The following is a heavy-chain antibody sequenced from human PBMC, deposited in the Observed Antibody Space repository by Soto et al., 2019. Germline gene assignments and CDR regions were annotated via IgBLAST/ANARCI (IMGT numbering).Heavy chain of an antibody. D-gene: IGHD3-3*01. Sequence: EVQLVESGGGLVQPGGSLGLSCAVSGFAFSSYWMHWVRQTPGKGLVWVSRINSDGTSTAYADSVKGRFTISRDNAKDTLYLEMNSLRAEDTAVHYCARDGWELEWLLRVYSYMDVWGKGTTVTVSS. V-gene: IGHV3-74*01. J-gene: IGHJ6*03. CDR2: INSDGTST. CDR3: ARDGWELEWLLRVYSYMDV. CDR1: GFAFSSYW.